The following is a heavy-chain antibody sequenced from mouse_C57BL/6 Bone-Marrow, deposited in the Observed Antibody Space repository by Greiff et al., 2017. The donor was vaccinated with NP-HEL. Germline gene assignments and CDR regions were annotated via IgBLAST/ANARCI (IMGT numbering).Heavy chain of an antibody. CDR1: GFSLSTSGMG. D-gene: IGHD1-1*01. CDR3: AHYYYGSSYGDAMDY. V-gene: IGHV8-12*01. J-gene: IGHJ4*01. CDR2: IYWDDDK. Sequence: QVTLKVSGPGILQSSQTLSLTCSFSGFSLSTSGMGVSWIRQPSGKGLEWLAHIYWDDDKRDNPSLKSRLTISKDTSRNQVFLKITSVDTADTATYYCAHYYYGSSYGDAMDYWGQGTSVTVSS.